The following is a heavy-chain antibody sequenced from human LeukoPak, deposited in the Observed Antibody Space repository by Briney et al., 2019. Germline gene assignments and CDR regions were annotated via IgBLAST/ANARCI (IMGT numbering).Heavy chain of an antibody. Sequence: PGGSLRLSCSASGFTFSSYAMHWVRQAPGKGLEYLSGISSNGGTTYNADSVKGRFTISRDNSKNTMSLQMNSLRAEDTALYYCARGKGIAVSSFDSWGQGTLVTVSS. D-gene: IGHD6-19*01. V-gene: IGHV3-64*04. CDR3: ARGKGIAVSSFDS. CDR2: ISSNGGTT. CDR1: GFTFSSYA. J-gene: IGHJ4*02.